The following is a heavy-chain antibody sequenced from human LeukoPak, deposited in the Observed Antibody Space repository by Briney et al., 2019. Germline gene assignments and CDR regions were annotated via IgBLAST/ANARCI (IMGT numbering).Heavy chain of an antibody. CDR2: IYHKGNT. CDR1: GDSISGSPYY. V-gene: IGHV4-39*01. CDR3: AKDLPAAYFDY. Sequence: TSETLSLTCTVSGDSISGSPYYWAWIRQTPGKGFEWIGSIYHKGNTYYNPSLKSRVVISVDTSKNQFSLKVASLTAADTAVYHCAKDLPAAYFDYWGQGTLVTVSS. D-gene: IGHD2-2*01. J-gene: IGHJ4*02.